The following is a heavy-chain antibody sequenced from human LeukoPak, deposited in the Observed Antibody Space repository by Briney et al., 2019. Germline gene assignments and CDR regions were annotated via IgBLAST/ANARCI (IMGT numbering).Heavy chain of an antibody. Sequence: GGSLRLSCAASEFTFSDYYMSWIRQAPGKGLEWVSYISSSGSTIYYADSVKGRFTISRDNAENSLYLQMNSLRAEDTAVYYCARVDCSGGSCSLGYWGQGTLVTVSS. J-gene: IGHJ4*02. V-gene: IGHV3-11*01. CDR1: EFTFSDYY. CDR2: ISSSGSTI. CDR3: ARVDCSGGSCSLGY. D-gene: IGHD2-15*01.